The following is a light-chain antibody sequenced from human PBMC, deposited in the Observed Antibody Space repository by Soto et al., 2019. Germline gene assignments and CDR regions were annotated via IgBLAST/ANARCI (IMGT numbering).Light chain of an antibody. CDR2: NTN. J-gene: IGLJ3*02. CDR3: VLYVGSGIWV. CDR1: SGSVSTSYY. Sequence: QTVLTQAPSFSVSPGGTVTLTCGLSSGSVSTSYYPSWYQQTPGQPPRTLIYNTNTRSSGVPDRFSGSILGNKAALTITGAQADDESDYYCVLYVGSGIWVFGGGTKLTVL. V-gene: IGLV8-61*01.